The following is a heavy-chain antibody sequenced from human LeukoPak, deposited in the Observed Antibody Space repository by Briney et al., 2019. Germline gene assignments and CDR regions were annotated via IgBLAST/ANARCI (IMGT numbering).Heavy chain of an antibody. D-gene: IGHD3-22*01. CDR2: IYYSGST. V-gene: IGHV4-38-2*02. CDR1: GYSISSGYY. Sequence: PSETLSLTCTVSGYSISSGYYWGWIRQPPGKGMEWIGSIYYSGSTYYNPSLKSRVTVSVDTSKNQFSLKLSSVTAADTAVYYCARSPRYYYDSSGRNWFDPWGQGTLVTVSS. J-gene: IGHJ5*02. CDR3: ARSPRYYYDSSGRNWFDP.